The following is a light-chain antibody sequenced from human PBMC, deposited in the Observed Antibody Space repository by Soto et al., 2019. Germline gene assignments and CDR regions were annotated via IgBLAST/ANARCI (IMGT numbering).Light chain of an antibody. V-gene: IGLV2-14*02. J-gene: IGLJ2*01. CDR1: SSDFGNYNL. CDR3: SSYTTNNAHV. Sequence: QSALTQPASVSGSPGQSITISCTGTSSDFGNYNLVSWYQQHPGKVPKLILFEVNKRPSGVSGRFSGSKSGNSASLTISGLQAEDEADYYCSSYTTNNAHVFGGGTKLTVL. CDR2: EVN.